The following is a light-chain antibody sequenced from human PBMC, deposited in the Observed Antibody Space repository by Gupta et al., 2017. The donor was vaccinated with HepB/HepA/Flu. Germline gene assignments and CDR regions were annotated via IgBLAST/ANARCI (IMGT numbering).Light chain of an antibody. CDR2: IND. CDR1: SSNIGSNN. Sequence: QSVLTQPPSVSGTPGQRVTIACSGASSNIGSNNVHWYQLVPGTAPKLLIAINDQRPLGVADRFSGSKSGTSAALAISALQSEEEAEYYCAAWDDGLNGYYVFGTGTKVNVL. J-gene: IGLJ1*01. CDR3: AAWDDGLNGYYV. V-gene: IGLV1-44*01.